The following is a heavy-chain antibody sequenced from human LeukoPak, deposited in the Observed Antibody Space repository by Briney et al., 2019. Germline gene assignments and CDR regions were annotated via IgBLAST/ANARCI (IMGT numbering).Heavy chain of an antibody. J-gene: IGHJ6*03. CDR1: GFTFGDYY. CDR2: ITFSSKTI. V-gene: IGHV3-11*01. Sequence: GGSLRLSCAASGFTFGDYYMSWIRQAPGKGLEWISYITFSSKTIYYADSVKGRFTISRDNSKNSLYLQMNSLRTEDTALYYCAKDRMPGDYYYYMDVWGKGTTVTVSS. CDR3: AKDRMPGDYYYYMDV. D-gene: IGHD2-2*01.